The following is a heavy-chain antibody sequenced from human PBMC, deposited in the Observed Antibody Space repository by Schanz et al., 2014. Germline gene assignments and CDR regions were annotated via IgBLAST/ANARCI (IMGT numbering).Heavy chain of an antibody. CDR1: GLIFSNYV. V-gene: IGHV3-23*01. CDR2: IGTSGGT. Sequence: PGGSLKLSCAASGLIFSNYVMSWVRQAPGKGLEWVSTIGTSGGTNYAESVKGRFTISRDNSKNTLYLQMDSLRAEDTAVYFCAKKVPAYNPFDSWGQGTLVTVSS. D-gene: IGHD1-1*01. CDR3: AKKVPAYNPFDS. J-gene: IGHJ4*02.